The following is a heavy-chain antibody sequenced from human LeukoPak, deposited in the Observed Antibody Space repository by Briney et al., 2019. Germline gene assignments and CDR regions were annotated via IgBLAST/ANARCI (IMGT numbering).Heavy chain of an antibody. J-gene: IGHJ4*02. D-gene: IGHD3-22*01. Sequence: GESLKISCEGFGFRFASSWIAWVRQMPGKGLEWMGIIYPGDSDTRYSPSFQGQVTISADKSISTAYLQWSSLKASDTAMYYCARLDDSSGYEFDYWGQGTLVTVSS. CDR1: GFRFASSW. V-gene: IGHV5-51*01. CDR2: IYPGDSDT. CDR3: ARLDDSSGYEFDY.